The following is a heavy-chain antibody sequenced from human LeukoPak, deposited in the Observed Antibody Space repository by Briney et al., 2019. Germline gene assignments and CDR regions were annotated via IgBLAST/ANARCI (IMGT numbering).Heavy chain of an antibody. D-gene: IGHD3-22*01. CDR3: ARDRSRSSGYNAFDI. V-gene: IGHV4-4*07. CDR1: GGSISSYY. J-gene: IGHJ3*02. CDR2: IYTSGST. Sequence: SETLSLTCTVSGGSISSYYWSWIRQPAGKGLEWIGRIYTSGSTNYNPSLKSRVTMSVDTSKNQFSLKLSSVTAADTAVYYCARDRSRSSGYNAFDIWGQGTMVTVSS.